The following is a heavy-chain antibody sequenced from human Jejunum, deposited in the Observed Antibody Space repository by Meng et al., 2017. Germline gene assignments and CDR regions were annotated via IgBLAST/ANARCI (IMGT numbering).Heavy chain of an antibody. J-gene: IGHJ1*01. CDR3: ARPAGYSSNWYKYFQH. CDR1: GGSFSGYY. V-gene: IGHV4-34*01. CDR2: INHSGST. D-gene: IGHD6-13*01. Sequence: QVQLQQWGAGLLKPSETLSLPFAVHGGSFSGYYWSWIRQSPGKGLEWIGEINHSGSTNYNPSLQSRVSISVDRSKSQFSLELTSVTAADTAVYYCARPAGYSSNWYKYFQHWGLGTQVTVSS.